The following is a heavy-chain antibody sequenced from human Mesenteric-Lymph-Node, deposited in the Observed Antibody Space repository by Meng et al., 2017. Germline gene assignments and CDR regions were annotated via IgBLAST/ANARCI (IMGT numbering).Heavy chain of an antibody. CDR3: ARAGVLSSGDWFNP. Sequence: GSLRLSCSVSGYSISSVFYWGWVRQTPEKRLEWLGTIFRSGTTYYNPSLRSRVSLSVDTSKNQFSLRVTSVTAADTAMYYCARAGVLSSGDWFNPWGQGTLVTVSS. CDR2: IFRSGTT. V-gene: IGHV4-38-2*02. J-gene: IGHJ5*02. D-gene: IGHD2/OR15-2a*01. CDR1: GYSISSVFY.